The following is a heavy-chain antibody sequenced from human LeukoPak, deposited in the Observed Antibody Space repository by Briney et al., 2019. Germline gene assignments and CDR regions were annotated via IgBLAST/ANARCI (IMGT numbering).Heavy chain of an antibody. CDR3: ARNFYFDSSGYYHY. J-gene: IGHJ4*02. V-gene: IGHV1-2*02. D-gene: IGHD3-22*01. Sequence: ASVKVSCKASGYTFTGYYLHWVRQAPGQGLEWMGWINPNSGGPNYAQKFQGRVTMTRDTSISTAYMELSRLRSDDTAVYYCARNFYFDSSGYYHYWGQGTLVTVSS. CDR1: GYTFTGYY. CDR2: INPNSGGP.